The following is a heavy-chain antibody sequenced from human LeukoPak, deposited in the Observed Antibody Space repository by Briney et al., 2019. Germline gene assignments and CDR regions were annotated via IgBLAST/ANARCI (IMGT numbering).Heavy chain of an antibody. V-gene: IGHV3-30*04. CDR3: ARGSTVTTYFDY. CDR2: ISYDGSNK. J-gene: IGHJ4*02. D-gene: IGHD4-17*01. Sequence: GGSLRLSCAASGFTFSSYAMHCVRQDPGKGLERVAVISYDGSNKYYADSVKGRFTISRDNSKNTLYLQMNSLRAEDTAVYYCARGSTVTTYFDYWGQGTLVTVSS. CDR1: GFTFSSYA.